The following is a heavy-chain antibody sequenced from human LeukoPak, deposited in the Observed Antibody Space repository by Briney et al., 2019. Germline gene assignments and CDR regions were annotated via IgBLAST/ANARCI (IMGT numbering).Heavy chain of an antibody. J-gene: IGHJ4*02. CDR3: ARQYSSSWYVNGSLDY. Sequence: PGGSLRLSCVASGFTFSSYSMKWVRQAPGKGLEWVSSITGSSSYIYYVDSVRGRFTISRDDAKNSLYLQMDSLRAEDTAVYYCARQYSSSWYVNGSLDYWGQGTLVTVSS. V-gene: IGHV3-21*01. D-gene: IGHD6-13*01. CDR1: GFTFSSYS. CDR2: ITGSSSYI.